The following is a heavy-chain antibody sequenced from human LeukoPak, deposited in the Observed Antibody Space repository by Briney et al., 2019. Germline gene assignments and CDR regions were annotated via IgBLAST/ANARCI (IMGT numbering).Heavy chain of an antibody. Sequence: NPSETLSLTCTVSGYSISSGYYWGWIRQPPGQGLEWIGNIYHSGSTYYNPSFKSRVTISVDTSKNQFSLKLSSVTAADMAVYYCARIGGPYDILIGYPHHAFDIWGQGTMVSVSS. V-gene: IGHV4-38-2*02. CDR3: ARIGGPYDILIGYPHHAFDI. J-gene: IGHJ3*02. CDR1: GYSISSGYY. CDR2: IYHSGST. D-gene: IGHD3-9*01.